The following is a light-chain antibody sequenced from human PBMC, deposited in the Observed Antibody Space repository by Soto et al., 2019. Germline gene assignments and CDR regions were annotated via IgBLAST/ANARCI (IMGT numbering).Light chain of an antibody. V-gene: IGKV1-39*01. CDR2: AAS. CDR3: QRNYSTTQT. J-gene: IGKJ1*01. CDR1: QSISSY. Sequence: DIQMTQSPSSLSASVGDRVTITCRAGQSISSYVNCYQQRPEKAPKLLIYAASSFQSEVPSRFSGSGSQTDLPLTIRSLQPEAFATNYCQRNYSTTQTLRKGTKVDIK.